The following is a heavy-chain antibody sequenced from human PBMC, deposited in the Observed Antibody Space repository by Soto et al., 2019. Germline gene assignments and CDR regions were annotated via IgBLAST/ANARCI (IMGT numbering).Heavy chain of an antibody. CDR1: GFTFSNAW. J-gene: IGHJ5*02. CDR2: IKSKTGGGTT. D-gene: IGHD6-19*01. Sequence: GGSLRLSCAASGFTFSNAWMSWVRQAPGKGLEWVGRIKSKTGGGTTDYAAPVKDRFSISRSDSKNTLYLQLNSLKTEDTAVYYCASLSPGYRIGWYLFDPWGQGTLVTVSS. CDR3: ASLSPGYRIGWYLFDP. V-gene: IGHV3-15*01.